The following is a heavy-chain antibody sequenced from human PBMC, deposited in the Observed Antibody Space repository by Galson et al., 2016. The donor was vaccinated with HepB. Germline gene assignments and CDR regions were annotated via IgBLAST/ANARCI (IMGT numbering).Heavy chain of an antibody. D-gene: IGHD3-10*01. CDR2: IYISGTT. V-gene: IGHV4-61*09. Sequence: TLSLTCTVSGDSIRNSGGYCWTWIRQPAGKGLQWIGHIYISGTTKYSPSLKSRVTISVDMLKNHFSLNLTSVTAADGAVYYCARVNRGERGNLYFGLDVWGKGTTVTVSS. CDR3: ARVNRGERGNLYFGLDV. CDR1: GDSIRNSGGYC. J-gene: IGHJ6*04.